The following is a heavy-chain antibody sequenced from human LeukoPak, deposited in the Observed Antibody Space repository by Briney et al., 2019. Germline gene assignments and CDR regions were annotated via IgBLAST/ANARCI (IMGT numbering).Heavy chain of an antibody. J-gene: IGHJ6*03. D-gene: IGHD6-13*01. CDR2: IYTSGST. Sequence: SETLSLTCTVSGGSISSYYWSWIRQPAGKGLEWIGRIYTSGSTSYNPSLKSRVTMSVDTSKNQFSLKLNSVTAADTAVYYCARSAAAGTVGYYYYYMDVWGKGTAVTVSS. CDR1: GGSISSYY. V-gene: IGHV4-4*07. CDR3: ARSAAAGTVGYYYYYMDV.